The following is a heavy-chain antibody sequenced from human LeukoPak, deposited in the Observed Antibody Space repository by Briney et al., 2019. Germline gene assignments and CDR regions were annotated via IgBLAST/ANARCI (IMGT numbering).Heavy chain of an antibody. D-gene: IGHD4-17*01. J-gene: IGHJ4*02. CDR3: AKDRSMTTVTPFDN. CDR2: IRYDGSNR. Sequence: GGSLRLSCAASGFSFITYGIHWVRQAPGKGLEWVTFIRYDGSNRFYADSVRGRFTISRDNSKNTVYLQMNSLRAEDTAVYYCAKDRSMTTVTPFDNWGQGTLAAVSS. V-gene: IGHV3-30*02. CDR1: GFSFITYG.